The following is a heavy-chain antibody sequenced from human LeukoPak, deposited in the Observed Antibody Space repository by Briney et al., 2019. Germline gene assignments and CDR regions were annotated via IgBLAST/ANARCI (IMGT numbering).Heavy chain of an antibody. J-gene: IGHJ4*02. V-gene: IGHV4-61*02. CDR3: ARGGDRSFDY. CDR1: GGSISGNYY. D-gene: IGHD3-10*01. CDR2: IYARGNT. Sequence: PSETLSLTCTVSGGSISGNYYWSWIRQPAGKGLEWIGRIYARGNTNYNPSLKSRVTISVDTSKNQFSLKLSSVTAADTAVYYCARGGDRSFDYWGQGTLVTVSS.